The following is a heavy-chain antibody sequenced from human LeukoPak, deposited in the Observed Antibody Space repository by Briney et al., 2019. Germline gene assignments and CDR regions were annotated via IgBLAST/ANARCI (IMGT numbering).Heavy chain of an antibody. D-gene: IGHD6-13*01. Sequence: TSETLPLTCAVYGGSFSGYYWSWIRQPPGKGLEWIGEISQSGSTNYNPSLKSRVTISVDTSKNQFSLKLSSVTAADTAVYYCARSYSRFFYYYMDVWGKGTTVTISS. CDR2: ISQSGST. V-gene: IGHV4-34*01. CDR1: GGSFSGYY. J-gene: IGHJ6*03. CDR3: ARSYSRFFYYYMDV.